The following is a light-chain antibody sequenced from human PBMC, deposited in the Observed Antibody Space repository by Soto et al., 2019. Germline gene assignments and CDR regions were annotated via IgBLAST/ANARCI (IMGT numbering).Light chain of an antibody. V-gene: IGLV2-14*01. CDR2: ELT. CDR3: SSHTSGSTRV. CDR1: SGDVGGYDY. J-gene: IGLJ1*01. Sequence: QSALTQPASVSGSPGQSIAISCTGTSGDVGGYDYVSWYQQHPDKAPKLMIYELTKRPSWVSNRFSGSKSGNTASLTISGLQPEDEADYYCSSHTSGSTRVFGSGTKLTVL.